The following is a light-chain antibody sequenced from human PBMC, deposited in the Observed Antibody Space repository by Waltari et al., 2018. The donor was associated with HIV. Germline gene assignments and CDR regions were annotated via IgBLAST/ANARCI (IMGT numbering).Light chain of an antibody. CDR1: QTITNY. V-gene: IGKV1-39*01. J-gene: IGKJ2*01. CDR3: QQTYNTTYT. Sequence: DIQMTQSPSSLSASVGDRVTITCRASQTITNYLSWYQQKPGNAPKLLIYSASSLQSGVAPRFGGSGSGTDFTLNINNLQPEDSATYYCQQTYNTTYTFGQGTKLEIK. CDR2: SAS.